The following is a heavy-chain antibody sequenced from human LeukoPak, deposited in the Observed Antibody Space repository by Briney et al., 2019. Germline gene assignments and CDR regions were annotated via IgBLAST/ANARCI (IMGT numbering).Heavy chain of an antibody. CDR2: IWYDGGNK. CDR3: ARALEANYFDY. CDR1: GFTFSSYG. V-gene: IGHV3-33*01. Sequence: PGGSLRLSCAASGFTFSSYGMHWVRQAPGKGLEWVAVIWYDGGNKYYADSVKGRFTISRDNSKNTLYLQMDSLRAEDTAVYYCARALEANYFDYWGQGTLVTVSS. J-gene: IGHJ4*02.